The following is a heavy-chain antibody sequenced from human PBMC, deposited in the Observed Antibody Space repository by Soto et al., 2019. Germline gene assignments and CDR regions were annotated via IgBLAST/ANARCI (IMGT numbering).Heavy chain of an antibody. V-gene: IGHV3-23*01. CDR3: AKDKRPFLRFFDY. Sequence: PGGSLSLSCVASGLTFSNYAMNWVRQAPGKGLEWVSVLSASGDETYYADSVKGRFTISRDNSRNTLYLQMNSLRAEDTAVYYWAKDKRPFLRFFDYGGRGPLVTVSS. CDR1: GLTFSNYA. CDR2: LSASGDET. J-gene: IGHJ4*02. D-gene: IGHD3-3*01.